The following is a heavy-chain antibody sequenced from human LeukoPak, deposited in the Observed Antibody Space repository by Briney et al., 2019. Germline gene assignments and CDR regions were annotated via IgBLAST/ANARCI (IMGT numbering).Heavy chain of an antibody. J-gene: IGHJ4*02. D-gene: IGHD6-19*01. Sequence: PGGSLRLSCAASGFTFSSYAMSWVRQAPGKGLEWVSIISGSGYSTYYAASVKGRFTISRDNYKNTLFLQMSSLRAEDTAVYYCAKHWVQWLFYFDYCGQGTLGTVSS. CDR1: GFTFSSYA. CDR3: AKHWVQWLFYFDY. V-gene: IGHV3-23*01. CDR2: ISGSGYST.